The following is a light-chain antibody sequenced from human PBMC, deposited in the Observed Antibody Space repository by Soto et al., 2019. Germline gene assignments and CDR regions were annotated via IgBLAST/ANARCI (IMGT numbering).Light chain of an antibody. J-gene: IGLJ3*02. CDR2: SNN. CDR1: SSNIGSNT. CDR3: AAWDDSLNGPV. Sequence: QSVLTQPTSASGTPGQRVTISCSGSSSNIGSNTVNWYQQLPGTAPKLLIYSNNQRPSGVPDRFPGSKSGTSASLAISGLQSEDEADYYCAAWDDSLNGPVFGGGTKLTVL. V-gene: IGLV1-44*01.